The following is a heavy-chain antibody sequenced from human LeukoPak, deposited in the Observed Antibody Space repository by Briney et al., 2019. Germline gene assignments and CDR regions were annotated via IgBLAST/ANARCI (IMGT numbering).Heavy chain of an antibody. Sequence: GGSLRLSCAASGFTFRTSGMNWVRQAPGKGLEWVSYRSSSGTTIFYAQSVKGRLTITRDNAQNPLTLHMNTLRADDTAVYYCAKDGGTHFDHWGQGTLVTVSS. CDR2: RSSSGTTI. V-gene: IGHV3-48*01. J-gene: IGHJ4*02. CDR1: GFTFRTSG. CDR3: AKDGGTHFDH. D-gene: IGHD1-26*01.